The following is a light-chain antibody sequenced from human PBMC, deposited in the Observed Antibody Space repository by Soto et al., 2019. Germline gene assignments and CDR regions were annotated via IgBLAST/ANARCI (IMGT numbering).Light chain of an antibody. CDR3: LQHHTYPYT. Sequence: DIQMTQSPSSLSASVGDRVTITCRASQGIGNNLGCFQLKVGRAPKRLIYAESSLEGGVPFRFSGSGSGTEFNLTISGLQPEDFATYSFLQHHTYPYTFGQGTKLAIK. V-gene: IGKV1-17*01. CDR1: QGIGNN. CDR2: AES. J-gene: IGKJ2*01.